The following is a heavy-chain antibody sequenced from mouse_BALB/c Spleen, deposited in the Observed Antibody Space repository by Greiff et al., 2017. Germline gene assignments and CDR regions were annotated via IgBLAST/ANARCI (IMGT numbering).Heavy chain of an antibody. CDR1: GFTFSSFG. J-gene: IGHJ4*01. V-gene: IGHV5-17*02. D-gene: IGHD1-1*01. CDR2: ISSGSSTT. Sequence: EVQLLESGGGLVQPGGSRKLSCAASGFTFSSFGMHWVRQAPEKGLEWVAYISSGSSTTYYADTVKGRFTISRDNPKNTLFLQMTRLRSEDTAMYDCARRRTDYYGSSHYAMDYWGQGTSVTVSS. CDR3: ARRRTDYYGSSHYAMDY.